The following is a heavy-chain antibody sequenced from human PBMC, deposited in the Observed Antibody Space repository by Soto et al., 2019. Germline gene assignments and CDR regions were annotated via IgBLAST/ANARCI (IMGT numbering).Heavy chain of an antibody. J-gene: IGHJ3*02. Sequence: ASVKVSCKVSGYTLTELSMHWVRQAPGKGLEWMGGFDPEDGETIYAQKFQGRVTMTEDTSTDTACMELSSLRSEDTAVYYCATERIIPAAGIPRRAFDIWGQGTMVTDSS. CDR3: ATERIIPAAGIPRRAFDI. V-gene: IGHV1-24*01. CDR1: GYTLTELS. CDR2: FDPEDGET. D-gene: IGHD6-13*01.